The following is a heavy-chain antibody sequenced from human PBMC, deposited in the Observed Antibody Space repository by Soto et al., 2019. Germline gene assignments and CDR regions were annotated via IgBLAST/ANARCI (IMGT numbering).Heavy chain of an antibody. CDR3: ARERGTGTPTLEFDY. V-gene: IGHV3-21*01. Sequence: GGSLRLSCAASGFTFSSYSMNWVRQAPGKGLEWVSSISSSSSYIYYADSVKGRFTISRDNAKNSLYLQMNSLSAEDTAVYYCARERGTGTPTLEFDYWGQGTLVTVSS. D-gene: IGHD6-13*01. J-gene: IGHJ4*02. CDR1: GFTFSSYS. CDR2: ISSSSSYI.